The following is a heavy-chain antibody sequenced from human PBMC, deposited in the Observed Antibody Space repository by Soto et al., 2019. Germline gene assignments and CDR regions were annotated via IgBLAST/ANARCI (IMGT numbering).Heavy chain of an antibody. Sequence: QVHLVQSGAEVKRPGSSVRVSCRASGGTFYTYAFTWVRQAPGQGLVWMGGITPMIGTTKYAQKFHGRVTFTADESAPTAYMELSNLTSDDSAAYDCARDVSVMTTVFRFWGQGTLITVSS. J-gene: IGHJ4*02. CDR1: GGTFYTYA. D-gene: IGHD1-1*01. V-gene: IGHV1-69*01. CDR2: ITPMIGTT. CDR3: ARDVSVMTTVFRF.